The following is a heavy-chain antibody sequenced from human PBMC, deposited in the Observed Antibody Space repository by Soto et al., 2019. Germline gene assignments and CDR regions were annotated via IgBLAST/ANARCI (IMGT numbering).Heavy chain of an antibody. CDR1: GYSFTSYW. Sequence: GESLKISCKGSGYSFTSYWIGWVRQMPGKGLEWMGIIYPGDSDTRYSPSFQGQVTISADKSISTAYLQWSSLKASDTAMYYCARIGAEYYDFWSGYSQGHYYYYYGMDVWGQGTTVTVSS. CDR3: ARIGAEYYDFWSGYSQGHYYYYYGMDV. J-gene: IGHJ6*02. CDR2: IYPGDSDT. V-gene: IGHV5-51*01. D-gene: IGHD3-3*01.